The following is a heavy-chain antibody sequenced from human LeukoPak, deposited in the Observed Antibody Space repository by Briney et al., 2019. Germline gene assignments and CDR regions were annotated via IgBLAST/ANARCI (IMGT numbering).Heavy chain of an antibody. CDR1: GYTFTSYY. J-gene: IGHJ6*03. V-gene: IGHV1-46*01. CDR2: INPSAGST. D-gene: IGHD6-6*01. CDR3: ARGPSTYSSSRFFYYYYMDV. Sequence: ASVKVSCRASGYTFTSYYMYWVRQAPGQGLEWVGIINPSAGSTSYAQKFQGRVTMTRDMSTSTVYMELSRLRSDDTAVYYCARGPSTYSSSRFFYYYYMDVWGKGTTVTVSS.